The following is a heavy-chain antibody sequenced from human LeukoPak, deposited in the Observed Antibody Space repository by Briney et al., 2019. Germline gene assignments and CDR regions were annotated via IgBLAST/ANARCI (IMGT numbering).Heavy chain of an antibody. J-gene: IGHJ6*02. CDR1: GFTFSSYS. D-gene: IGHD1-14*01. CDR3: VGQTWGEPEHYYYGMDV. Sequence: GGSLRLSCAASGFTFSSYSMNWVRQAPGKGLEWVSYISSSSSYIYYADSVKGRFTISRDNAKNSLYLQMNSLRAEDTAVYYCVGQTWGEPEHYYYGMDVWGQGTTVTVSS. CDR2: ISSSSSYI. V-gene: IGHV3-21*01.